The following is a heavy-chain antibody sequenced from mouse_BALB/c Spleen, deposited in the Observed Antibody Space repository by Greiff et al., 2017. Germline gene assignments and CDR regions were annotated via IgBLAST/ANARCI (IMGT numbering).Heavy chain of an antibody. Sequence: QVQLQQSGPGLVAPSQSLSITCTVSGFSLTSYGVHWVRQPPGKGLEWLGVIWAGGSTNYNSALMSRLSISKDNSKSQVFLKMNSLQTDDTARYYCARALYGNWYFDVWGAGTTVTVSS. D-gene: IGHD2-1*01. CDR3: ARALYGNWYFDV. CDR2: IWAGGST. CDR1: GFSLTSYG. J-gene: IGHJ1*01. V-gene: IGHV2-9*02.